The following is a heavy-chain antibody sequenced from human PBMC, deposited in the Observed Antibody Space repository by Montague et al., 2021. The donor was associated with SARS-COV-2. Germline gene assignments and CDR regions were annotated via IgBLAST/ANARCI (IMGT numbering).Heavy chain of an antibody. V-gene: IGHV2-70*01. CDR3: ARIWGATRGDAFDI. J-gene: IGHJ3*02. Sequence: PALVKPTQTLTLTCTFSGFSLSTSGMCVSWIRQPPGMALEWLALIDWDDDKYYSTSLKTRLTISKDTSKNQVVLTMTNMDPVGTATYYCARIWGATRGDAFDIWGQGTMVTVSS. CDR1: GFSLSTSGMC. CDR2: IDWDDDK. D-gene: IGHD1-26*01.